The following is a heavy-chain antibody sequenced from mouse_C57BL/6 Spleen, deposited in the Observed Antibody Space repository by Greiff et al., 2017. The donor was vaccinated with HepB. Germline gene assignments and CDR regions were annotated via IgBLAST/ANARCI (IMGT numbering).Heavy chain of an antibody. J-gene: IGHJ1*03. CDR1: GYTFTSYW. CDR3: ASTVVATRYFDV. V-gene: IGHV1-53*01. D-gene: IGHD1-1*01. Sequence: QVQLQQPGTELVKPGASVNLSCKASGYTFTSYWMHWVKQRPGQGLEWIGNINPSNGGTNYNEKFKSKATLTVDKSSSTAYMQLSSLTSEDSAVYYCASTVVATRYFDVWGTGTTVTVSS. CDR2: INPSNGGT.